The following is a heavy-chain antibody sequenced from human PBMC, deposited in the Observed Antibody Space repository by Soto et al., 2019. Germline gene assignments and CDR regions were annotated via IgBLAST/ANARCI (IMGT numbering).Heavy chain of an antibody. CDR1: GFTFDDYA. D-gene: IGHD6-13*01. J-gene: IGHJ4*02. CDR2: ISWNSGSI. V-gene: IGHV3-9*01. CDR3: AKGSSSWYTGYYFDY. Sequence: EVQLVESGGDLVQPGRSLRLSCAASGFTFDDYAMHWVRQAPGKGLEWVSGISWNSGSIGYADSVKGRFTISRDNAKNSLYLQMNSLRAEDTALYYCAKGSSSWYTGYYFDYWGQGTLVTVSS.